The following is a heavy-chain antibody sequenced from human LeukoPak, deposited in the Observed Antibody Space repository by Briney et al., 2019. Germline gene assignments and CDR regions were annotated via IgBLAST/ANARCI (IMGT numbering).Heavy chain of an antibody. Sequence: PGGSLRLSCAASRFTFSTYWMHWVRQAPGKGLVWVSRINSDGSSTDYADSVKGRFTIFRDDSKNTLYLQMNGLRADDTAVYYCAKYLWGETTVSFDYWGQGTLVTVSS. V-gene: IGHV3-74*01. CDR3: AKYLWGETTVSFDY. D-gene: IGHD4-17*01. CDR1: RFTFSTYW. J-gene: IGHJ4*02. CDR2: INSDGSST.